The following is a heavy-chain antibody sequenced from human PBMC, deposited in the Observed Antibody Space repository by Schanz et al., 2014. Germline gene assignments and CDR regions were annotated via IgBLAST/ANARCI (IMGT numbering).Heavy chain of an antibody. D-gene: IGHD2-21*01. Sequence: QVHLVQSGAEVKKPGSSMKVSCKASGGTFNSYTINWVRQAPGQGLEWMGRIIPILGIANYAQKFQGRVTITADKSTFTAYMELSGLRSEDTAVYYCARDRLECGAECYSVEVFEIWGQGTLVIVSS. J-gene: IGHJ4*02. CDR3: ARDRLECGAECYSVEVFEI. V-gene: IGHV1-69*08. CDR2: IIPILGIA. CDR1: GGTFNSYT.